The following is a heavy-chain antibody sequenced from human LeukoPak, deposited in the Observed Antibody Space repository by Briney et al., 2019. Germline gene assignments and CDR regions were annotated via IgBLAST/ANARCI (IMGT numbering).Heavy chain of an antibody. CDR3: ARDWPPTYDSSGYYLLNPTPYFQH. J-gene: IGHJ1*01. D-gene: IGHD3-22*01. CDR1: GGTFSSYA. V-gene: IGHV1-69*13. CDR2: IIPIFGTA. Sequence: SVKVSCKASGGTFSSYAISWVRQAPGQGLEWMGGIIPIFGTANYAQKFQGRVTITADESTSTAYMELSSLRSEDTAVYYCARDWPPTYDSSGYYLLNPTPYFQHWGQGTLVTVSS.